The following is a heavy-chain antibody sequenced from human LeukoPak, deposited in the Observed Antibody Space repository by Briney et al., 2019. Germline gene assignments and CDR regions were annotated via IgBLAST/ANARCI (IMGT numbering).Heavy chain of an antibody. Sequence: ASVKVSCKASGGTFSSYAISWVRQAPGQGLEWMGGIIPIFGTANYAQKFQGRVTITADESTSTAYMELSSLRSEDTAVYYCARDKEWYSSGWYWFDPWGQGTLVTVSS. CDR1: GGTFSSYA. J-gene: IGHJ5*02. D-gene: IGHD6-19*01. CDR3: ARDKEWYSSGWYWFDP. V-gene: IGHV1-69*13. CDR2: IIPIFGTA.